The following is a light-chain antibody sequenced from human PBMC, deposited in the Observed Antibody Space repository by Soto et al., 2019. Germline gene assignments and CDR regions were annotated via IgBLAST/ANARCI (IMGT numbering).Light chain of an antibody. CDR3: ATWDDRLTAGV. V-gene: IGLV1-36*01. Sequence: QAVVTQSPSVSGAPRQSVNISCSGTNSNIGSNAVHWYQQLPGKAPKLLMYYNDMLPSGVSDRFSGSKSGTSASLAISGLQSEDEGDYYCATWDDRLTAGVFGGGTKLTVL. CDR1: NSNIGSNA. J-gene: IGLJ3*02. CDR2: YND.